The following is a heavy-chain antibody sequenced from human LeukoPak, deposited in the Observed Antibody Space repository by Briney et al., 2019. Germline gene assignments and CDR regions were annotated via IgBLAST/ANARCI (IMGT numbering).Heavy chain of an antibody. D-gene: IGHD4-17*01. CDR2: ISAYNGNT. Sequence: ASVKVSCTASGYTFTSYGISWVRPAPGQGLEWMGWISAYNGNTNYAQKLQGRVTMTTDTSTSTAYMELRSLRSDDTAVYYCARDPTTVTPRILRYWGQGTLVTVSS. CDR1: GYTFTSYG. V-gene: IGHV1-18*01. J-gene: IGHJ4*02. CDR3: ARDPTTVTPRILRY.